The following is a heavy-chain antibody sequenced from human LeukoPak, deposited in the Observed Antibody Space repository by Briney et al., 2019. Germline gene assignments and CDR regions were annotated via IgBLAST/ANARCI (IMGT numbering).Heavy chain of an antibody. CDR2: IYYSGST. J-gene: IGHJ4*02. Sequence: SETLSLTCTVSGGSISSGGYYWSWIRQHPGKGLEWIGYIYYSGSTYYNPSLKSRVTISVDTSKNQFSLKLSSVTAADTAVYYCARGGIVVVPAAVRHFDYWGQGTLVTVSS. D-gene: IGHD2-2*01. CDR1: GGSISSGGYY. V-gene: IGHV4-31*03. CDR3: ARGGIVVVPAAVRHFDY.